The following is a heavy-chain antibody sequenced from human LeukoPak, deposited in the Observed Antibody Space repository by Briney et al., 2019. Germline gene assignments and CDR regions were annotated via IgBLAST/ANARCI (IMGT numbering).Heavy chain of an antibody. Sequence: ASVKVSCKASGYTLTSYGISWVRQAPGQGLEWMGWISAYNGNTNYAQKLQGRVTMTTDTSTSTAYMELRSLRSDDTAVYYCARARYFDWLLDYWGQGTLVTVSS. D-gene: IGHD3-9*01. J-gene: IGHJ4*02. V-gene: IGHV1-18*01. CDR2: ISAYNGNT. CDR1: GYTLTSYG. CDR3: ARARYFDWLLDY.